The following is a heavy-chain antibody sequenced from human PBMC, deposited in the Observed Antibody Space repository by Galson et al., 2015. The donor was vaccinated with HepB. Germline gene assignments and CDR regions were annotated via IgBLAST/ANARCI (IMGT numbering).Heavy chain of an antibody. J-gene: IGHJ4*02. CDR1: GFTFSSYA. CDR2: ISYDGSNK. V-gene: IGHV3-30*04. Sequence: SLRLSCAASGFTFSSYAMHWVRQAPGKGLEWVAVISYDGSNKYYADSVKGRFTISRDNSKNTLYLQMNSLRAEDTAVYYCARVRAAVGIPHFDYWGQGTLVTVSS. D-gene: IGHD6-13*01. CDR3: ARVRAAVGIPHFDY.